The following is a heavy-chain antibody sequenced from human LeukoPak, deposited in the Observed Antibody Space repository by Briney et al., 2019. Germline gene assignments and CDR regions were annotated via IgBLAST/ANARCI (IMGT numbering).Heavy chain of an antibody. D-gene: IGHD6-13*01. CDR1: GXPFSNYX. J-gene: IGHJ4*02. CDR2: VNSDGSTT. V-gene: IGHV3-74*01. Sequence: TGGSLRLSCAAXGXPFSNYXXXWXXQAXXKGLVWVSRVNSDGSTTNYADSVKGRFTIXRDNAENTLYMRMNSLRPEDTAVXXCARGYYSSSRFDSWGQGTLVTVSS. CDR3: ARGYYSSSRFDS.